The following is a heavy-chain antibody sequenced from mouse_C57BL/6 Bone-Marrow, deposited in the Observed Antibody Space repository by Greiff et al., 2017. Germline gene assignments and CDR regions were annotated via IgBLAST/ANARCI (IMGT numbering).Heavy chain of an antibody. D-gene: IGHD4-1*01. J-gene: IGHJ2*01. CDR1: GYTFTSYW. V-gene: IGHV1-64*01. Sequence: QVQLQQPGAELVKPGASVKLSCKASGYTFTSYWMHWVKQRPGPGLEWIGMIHPNRGSTNYNEKFKSKATLTVDKSSSTAYMQLSSLTSEDSAVYYCARSGSNWDFDYGGQGTTLTVSS. CDR2: IHPNRGST. CDR3: ARSGSNWDFDY.